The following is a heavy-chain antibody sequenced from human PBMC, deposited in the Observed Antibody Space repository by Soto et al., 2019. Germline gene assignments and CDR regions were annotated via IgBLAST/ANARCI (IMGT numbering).Heavy chain of an antibody. V-gene: IGHV4-39*01. Sequence: SETLSLTCTVSGASISSPHDYWGWIRQSPGRGLEWIGSIYYSGSTYYNPSLKSRVTISVDTSKNQFSLKLSSVTAADTAVYYCARQGDNWNYVSYYYYGMDVWGQGTTVT. CDR1: GASISSPHDY. J-gene: IGHJ6*02. CDR3: ARQGDNWNYVSYYYYGMDV. CDR2: IYYSGST. D-gene: IGHD1-7*01.